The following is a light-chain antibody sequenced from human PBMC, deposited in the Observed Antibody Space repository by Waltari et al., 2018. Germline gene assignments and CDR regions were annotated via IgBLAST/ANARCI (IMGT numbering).Light chain of an antibody. J-gene: IGKJ2*01. Sequence: DIQMTQSPSTLSASVGDRVTIACRASQRVGTWLAWYQQKPGKAPKLLSYMASSLESEVPSRFSGSGSGTECTLTISGLQPDDFAPYSCQQYSSFSTFGQGTKV. CDR2: MAS. CDR3: QQYSSFST. CDR1: QRVGTW. V-gene: IGKV1-5*03.